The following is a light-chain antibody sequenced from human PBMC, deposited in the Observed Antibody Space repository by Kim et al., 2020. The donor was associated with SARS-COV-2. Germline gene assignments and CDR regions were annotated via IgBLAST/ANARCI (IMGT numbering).Light chain of an antibody. V-gene: IGLV4-60*03. CDR1: SGHSSYI. Sequence: QLVLTQSSSASASLGSSVKLTCTLSSGHSSYIIAWHQQQPGKAPRSLMKLEGSGSYNKGSGVPDRFSGSSSGADRYLTISNLQSEDEADYYCETWDSNIRVFGGGTKVTVL. CDR3: ETWDSNIRV. J-gene: IGLJ3*02. CDR2: LEGSGSY.